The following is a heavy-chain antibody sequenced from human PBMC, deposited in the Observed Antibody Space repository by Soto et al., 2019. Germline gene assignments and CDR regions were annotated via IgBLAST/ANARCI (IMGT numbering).Heavy chain of an antibody. CDR2: ISYDGSNK. CDR3: AKDSSSTTLDV. J-gene: IGHJ6*02. D-gene: IGHD2-2*01. CDR1: GFTFSSYG. V-gene: IGHV3-30*18. Sequence: PGGSLRLSCAASGFTFSSYGMHWVRQAPGKGLEWVAVISYDGSNKYYADSVKGRFTISRDNSKNTLYLQMNSLRAEDTAVYYCAKDSSSTTLDVWGQGTTVTVSS.